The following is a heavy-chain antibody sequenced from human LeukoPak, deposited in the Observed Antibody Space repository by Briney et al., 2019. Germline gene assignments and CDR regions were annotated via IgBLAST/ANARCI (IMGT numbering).Heavy chain of an antibody. J-gene: IGHJ2*01. CDR3: AKALSSSFYYFDL. V-gene: IGHV3-53*01. Sequence: GGSLRLSCAASGFTVSSYYMTWVRQAPGKGLEWVSIIYDGGSTYYADSVKGRFTISRDNSRNTLYLQMNSLRAEDTAVYYCAKALSSSFYYFDLGGRGTLVTVSS. D-gene: IGHD3-16*02. CDR2: IYDGGST. CDR1: GFTVSSYY.